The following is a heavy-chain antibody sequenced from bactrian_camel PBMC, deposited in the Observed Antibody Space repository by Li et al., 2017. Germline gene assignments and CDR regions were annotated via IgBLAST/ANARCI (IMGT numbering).Heavy chain of an antibody. CDR1: TGTFRSAC. CDR2: IDSDGET. V-gene: IGHV3S53*01. J-gene: IGHJ4*01. D-gene: IGHD2*01. Sequence: HVQLVESGGGSVQDGGSLRLSCAARTGTFRSACMGWIRQVSGKEREGVASIDSDGETTYADSVKGRFIISRDNAKNSVYLQMNSLKLEDTAMYYCAADFGPYCSGSYLARRANFEGQGTQVTVS.